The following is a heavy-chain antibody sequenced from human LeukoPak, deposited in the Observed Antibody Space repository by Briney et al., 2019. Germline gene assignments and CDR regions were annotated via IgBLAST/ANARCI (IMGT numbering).Heavy chain of an antibody. J-gene: IGHJ3*02. CDR1: GFTFSSYS. D-gene: IGHD5-12*01. Sequence: GGSLRLSCAASGFTFSSYSMNWVRQAPGKGREWVSSISSSSSCIYYADSVKGRFTISRDNAKNSLYLQMNSLRAEDTAVYYCARDHSGYVRGAFDIWGQGTMVTVSS. CDR3: ARDHSGYVRGAFDI. V-gene: IGHV3-21*01. CDR2: ISSSSSCI.